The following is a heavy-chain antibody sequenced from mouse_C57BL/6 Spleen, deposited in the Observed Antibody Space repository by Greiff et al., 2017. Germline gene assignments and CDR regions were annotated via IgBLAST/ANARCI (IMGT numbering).Heavy chain of an antibody. D-gene: IGHD1-1*01. V-gene: IGHV1-81*01. CDR1: GYTFTSYG. CDR3: ARSYYGSSPSGYDY. CDR2: IYPRSGNT. Sequence: GAPPARPGASVKLSCKASGYTFTSYGISWVKQRTGQGLEWIGEIYPRSGNTYYNEKFKGKDTLTADTSSSTAYMELRSLTPDNSPVYFCARSYYGSSPSGYDYWGQGTSVTVSS. J-gene: IGHJ4*01.